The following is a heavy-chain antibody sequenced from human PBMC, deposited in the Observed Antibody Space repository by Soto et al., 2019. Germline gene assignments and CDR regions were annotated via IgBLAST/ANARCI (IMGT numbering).Heavy chain of an antibody. CDR1: GFTFSSYG. Sequence: QVQLVESGGGVVQPGRSLRLSGAASGFTFSSYGMHWVRQAPGKGLEWVAVISYDGSNKYYADSVKGRFTISRDNCKTTLYLHMKSLRAEDTAVYYCAKGLAAAGYGMDVWGQGTTVTVSS. CDR2: ISYDGSNK. CDR3: AKGLAAAGYGMDV. D-gene: IGHD6-13*01. V-gene: IGHV3-30*18. J-gene: IGHJ6*02.